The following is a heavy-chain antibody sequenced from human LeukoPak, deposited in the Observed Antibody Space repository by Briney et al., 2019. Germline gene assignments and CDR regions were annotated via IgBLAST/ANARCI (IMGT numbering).Heavy chain of an antibody. CDR2: INHSGST. V-gene: IGHV4-34*01. CDR3: AREVGLVRATAALAHYMDV. CDR1: GGSFSGYY. D-gene: IGHD1-26*01. Sequence: SXTLSLTCAVYGGSFSGYYWSWIRQPPGKGLEWIGEINHSGSTNYNPSLKSRVTISVDTSMNQFSLKLSSVTAADTAVYYCAREVGLVRATAALAHYMDVWGKGTTVTVSS. J-gene: IGHJ6*03.